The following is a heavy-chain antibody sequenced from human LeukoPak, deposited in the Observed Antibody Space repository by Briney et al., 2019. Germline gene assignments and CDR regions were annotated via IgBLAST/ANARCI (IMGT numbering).Heavy chain of an antibody. Sequence: GGSLRLSCAASGFTFSSYSMNWVRQAPGKGLEWVSSISSSSYIYYADSVKGRFTISRDNAKNSLYLQMNSLRAEDTAVYYCARALAAAGAMIWGQGTLVTVSS. J-gene: IGHJ4*02. CDR1: GFTFSSYS. D-gene: IGHD6-13*01. CDR2: ISSSSYI. CDR3: ARALAAAGAMI. V-gene: IGHV3-21*01.